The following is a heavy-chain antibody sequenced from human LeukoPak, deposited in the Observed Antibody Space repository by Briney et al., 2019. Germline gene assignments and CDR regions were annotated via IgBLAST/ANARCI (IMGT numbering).Heavy chain of an antibody. V-gene: IGHV4-39*02. CDR1: GGSVSSTSYY. J-gene: IGHJ3*02. Sequence: SETLSLTCTVSGGSVSSTSYYWGWTRQPPGKGLEWIGSFYYSGSSYYNPSLKSRVTISVDTSKNQFSLKVNSVTAADTAVYYCARDHYGYYDAFDIWGQGTMFTVSS. D-gene: IGHD1-26*01. CDR2: FYYSGSS. CDR3: ARDHYGYYDAFDI.